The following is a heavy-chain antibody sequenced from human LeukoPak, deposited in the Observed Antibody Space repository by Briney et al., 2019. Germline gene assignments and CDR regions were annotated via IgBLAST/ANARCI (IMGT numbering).Heavy chain of an antibody. Sequence: PSETLSLTCTVSGGSISSSSYYWGWIRQPPGKGLELIGNIYYSGSTYYNPSLKSRVTISADTSKNQFSLKLSSVTAADSAMYYCARLGSSAPLYYFDYWGQGTLVTVSS. CDR1: GGSISSSSYY. V-gene: IGHV4-39*01. D-gene: IGHD6-19*01. CDR2: IYYSGST. CDR3: ARLGSSAPLYYFDY. J-gene: IGHJ4*02.